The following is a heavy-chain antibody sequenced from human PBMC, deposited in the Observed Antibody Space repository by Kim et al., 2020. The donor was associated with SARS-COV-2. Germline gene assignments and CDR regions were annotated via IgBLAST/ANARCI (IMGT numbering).Heavy chain of an antibody. CDR2: INHSGST. J-gene: IGHJ3*02. CDR1: GGSFSGYY. CDR3: ARGGIRYFDWPPGRAFDI. Sequence: SETLSLTCAVYGGSFSGYYWSWIRQPPGKGLEWIGEINHSGSTNYNPSLKSRVTISVDTSKNQFSLKLSSVTAADTAVYYCARGGIRYFDWPPGRAFDIWGQGTMVTVSS. V-gene: IGHV4-34*01. D-gene: IGHD3-9*01.